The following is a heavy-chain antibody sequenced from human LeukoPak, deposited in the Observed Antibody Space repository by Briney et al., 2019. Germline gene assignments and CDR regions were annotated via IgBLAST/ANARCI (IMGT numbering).Heavy chain of an antibody. Sequence: GGSLRLSCAASGFTFSSYDMHWVRQAPGKGLEWVAFIRYDGSNKYYADSVKGRFTISRDNAKNSLYLQMNSLRAEDTALYYCAREERRRYYDFWSGYQDFAFDYWGQGTLVTVSS. V-gene: IGHV3-30*02. CDR3: AREERRRYYDFWSGYQDFAFDY. CDR2: IRYDGSNK. CDR1: GFTFSSYD. D-gene: IGHD3-3*01. J-gene: IGHJ4*02.